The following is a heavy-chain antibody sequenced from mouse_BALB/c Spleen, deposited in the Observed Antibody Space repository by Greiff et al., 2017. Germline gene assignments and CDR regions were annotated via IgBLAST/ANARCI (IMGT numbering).Heavy chain of an antibody. V-gene: IGHV14-3*02. CDR1: GFNIKDTY. Sequence: VQLQQSGAELVKPGASVKLSCTASGFNIKDTYMHWVKQRPEQGLEWIGRIDPANGNTKYDPKFQGKATITADTSSNTAYLQLSSLTSEDTAVYYCARSDDYVPFAYWGQGTLVTVSA. CDR2: IDPANGNT. J-gene: IGHJ3*01. CDR3: ARSDDYVPFAY. D-gene: IGHD2-4*01.